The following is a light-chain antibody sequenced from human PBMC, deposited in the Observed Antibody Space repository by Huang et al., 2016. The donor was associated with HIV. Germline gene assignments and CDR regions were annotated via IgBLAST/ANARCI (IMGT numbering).Light chain of an antibody. Sequence: DIQMTQSPSSLSASPEGRVTLSCRANQDIGNFLAWYQHKPGGVPRLLIYGASTWQSGVPSRFSGRGSGTDFTLTITSFQPDDVATYYCQRYDSAPRAFGQGTKVDI. J-gene: IGKJ1*01. V-gene: IGKV1-27*01. CDR3: QRYDSAPRA. CDR1: QDIGNF. CDR2: GAS.